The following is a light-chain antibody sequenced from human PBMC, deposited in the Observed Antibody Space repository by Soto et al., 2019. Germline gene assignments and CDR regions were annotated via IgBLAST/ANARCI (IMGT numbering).Light chain of an antibody. J-gene: IGLJ1*01. CDR1: SSDTGDYNY. V-gene: IGLV2-8*01. CDR2: EVS. Sequence: QSVLTQPPSASGSPGQSVTSCCSGASSDTGDYNYVSWYQQHPGKAPKLMIYEVSKRPSGVPDRFSGSKSGNTASLTVSGLQAEDEADYYCSSYAGSDNYVFGTGTKVTVL. CDR3: SSYAGSDNYV.